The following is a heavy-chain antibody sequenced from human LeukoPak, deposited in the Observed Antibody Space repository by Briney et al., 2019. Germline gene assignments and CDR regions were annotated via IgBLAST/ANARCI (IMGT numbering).Heavy chain of an antibody. CDR3: ARDYYYDSSGQHDY. D-gene: IGHD3-22*01. V-gene: IGHV1-18*01. CDR1: GYTFTSCG. J-gene: IGHJ4*02. Sequence: ASVKVSCKASGYTFTSCGISWVRQAPGQGLEWMGWISACNGNTNYAQKLQGRVTMTTDTSTSTAYMELRSLRSDDTAVYYCARDYYYDSSGQHDYWGQGTLVTVSS. CDR2: ISACNGNT.